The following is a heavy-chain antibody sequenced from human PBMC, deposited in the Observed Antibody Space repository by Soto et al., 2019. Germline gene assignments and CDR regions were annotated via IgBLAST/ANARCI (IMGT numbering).Heavy chain of an antibody. Sequence: ASVKVSCKASGYTFTGYYMHWVRQAPGQGLEWMGWINPNSGGTNYAQKFQGWVTMTRDTSISTAYMELSRLRSDDTAVYYCARGGSDVLLWFGERYGMDVWGQGTTVTVSS. CDR2: INPNSGGT. V-gene: IGHV1-2*04. CDR3: ARGGSDVLLWFGERYGMDV. J-gene: IGHJ6*02. CDR1: GYTFTGYY. D-gene: IGHD3-10*01.